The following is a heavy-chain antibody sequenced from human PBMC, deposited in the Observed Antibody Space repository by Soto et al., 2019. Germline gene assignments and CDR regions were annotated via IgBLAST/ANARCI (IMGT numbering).Heavy chain of an antibody. CDR2: MSYDGSLK. CDR3: AKKLLWFGERDGCDM. Sequence: QVQLVESGGGVVQPGRSLRLSCAASRFTFSSFGMHWVRQAPGKGLDWMKAMSYDGSLKYYADYVKGRFNIYRENSKHMMSLQMNSLSTGDTAVYYCAKKLLWFGERDGCDMWGQGTMVTVSS. CDR1: RFTFSSFG. J-gene: IGHJ3*02. D-gene: IGHD3-10*01. V-gene: IGHV3-30*18.